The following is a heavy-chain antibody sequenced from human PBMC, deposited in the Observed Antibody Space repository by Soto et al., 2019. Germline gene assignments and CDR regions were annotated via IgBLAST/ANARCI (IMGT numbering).Heavy chain of an antibody. Sequence: SVKVSCKASGFTFTSSAVQWVRQARGQRLEWIGWIVVGSGNTNYAQMFQERVTITRDMSTSTAYMELSSLRSEDTAVYYCAADQPDFWSGYYPGYYYGMDVWGQGTTVTVSS. CDR1: GFTFTSSA. D-gene: IGHD3-3*01. V-gene: IGHV1-58*01. CDR2: IVVGSGNT. CDR3: AADQPDFWSGYYPGYYYGMDV. J-gene: IGHJ6*02.